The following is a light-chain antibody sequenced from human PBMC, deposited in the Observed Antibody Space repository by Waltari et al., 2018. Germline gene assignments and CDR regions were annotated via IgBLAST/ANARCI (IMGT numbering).Light chain of an antibody. Sequence: QSALTQPASVSGSPGQLITISCTGRSGHIGTYKSVSWYQQHPGRTPRLIIYDVNMRPSGISDRFSGSKSGATASLTISGLQTEDEADYYCSSYTGSSTVIFGGGTRLTVL. CDR1: SGHIGTYKS. CDR3: SSYTGSSTVI. V-gene: IGLV2-14*03. CDR2: DVN. J-gene: IGLJ2*01.